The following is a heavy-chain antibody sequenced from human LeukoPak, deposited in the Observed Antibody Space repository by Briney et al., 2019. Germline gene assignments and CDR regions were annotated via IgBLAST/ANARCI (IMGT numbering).Heavy chain of an antibody. D-gene: IGHD4-17*01. Sequence: GGSLRLSCGASGFTFSSYAMHWVPQAPGKGLEWVAVISFDGSNKYYADSVKGRFTISRDNSKNTLHLRMNSLRAEDTAVYYCARDTVSYYGEYLFDYWGQGTLVTVSS. J-gene: IGHJ4*02. CDR3: ARDTVSYYGEYLFDY. V-gene: IGHV3-30-3*01. CDR2: ISFDGSNK. CDR1: GFTFSSYA.